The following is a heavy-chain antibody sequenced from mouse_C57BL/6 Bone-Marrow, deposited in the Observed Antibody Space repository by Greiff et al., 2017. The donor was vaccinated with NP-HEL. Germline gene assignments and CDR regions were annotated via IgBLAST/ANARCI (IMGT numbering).Heavy chain of an antibody. Sequence: EVKVVESEGGLVQPGSSMKLSCTASGFTFSDYYMAWVRQVPEKGLEWVANINYVGSSTYYLDSLKSRFSISGENTKHSLYLQMSSMKSEDTATYYCAREGNDYFDYWGQGTTLTVSS. D-gene: IGHD2-1*01. CDR2: INYVGSST. J-gene: IGHJ2*01. CDR3: AREGNDYFDY. V-gene: IGHV5-16*01. CDR1: GFTFSDYY.